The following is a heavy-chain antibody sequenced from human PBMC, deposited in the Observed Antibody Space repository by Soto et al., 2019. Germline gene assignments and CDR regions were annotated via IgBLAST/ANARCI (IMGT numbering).Heavy chain of an antibody. D-gene: IGHD3-22*01. CDR3: ARRNSSGPIDH. V-gene: IGHV1-3*01. CDR2: INAGNGNT. CDR1: GFTFTTHA. Sequence: QVHLVQSGAEVKEPGASVKVSCKTSGFTFTTHAIHWVRQAPGQSLEWMGWINAGNGNTKYSQRFQDRVTITRDTSASTAYMELSSLRSEDRAVYYCARRNSSGPIDHWGQGTLVTVSS. J-gene: IGHJ4*02.